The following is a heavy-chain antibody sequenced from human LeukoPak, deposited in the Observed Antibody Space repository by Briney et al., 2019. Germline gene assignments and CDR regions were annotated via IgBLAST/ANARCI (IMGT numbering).Heavy chain of an antibody. CDR2: ISAYNGNT. V-gene: IGHV1-18*01. D-gene: IGHD6-13*01. CDR1: GYTFTSYG. Sequence: ASVKVSCKASGYTFTSYGISWVRQAPGQGLEWMGWISAYNGNTNYAQKLQGRVTMTTDTSTSTAYMELRSLRSDDTAVYYCARAPAAGTVYYYYYMDVWGKGTTVTISS. CDR3: ARAPAAGTVYYYYYMDV. J-gene: IGHJ6*03.